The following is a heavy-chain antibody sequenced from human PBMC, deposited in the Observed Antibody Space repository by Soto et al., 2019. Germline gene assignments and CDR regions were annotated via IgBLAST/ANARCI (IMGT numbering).Heavy chain of an antibody. V-gene: IGHV2-5*01. J-gene: IGHJ4*02. CDR1: GFSLRDYAVG. Sequence: QITLKESGPTLVKPTQTLTLTCTFSGFSLRDYAVGVGWIRQPPGKALEWLSFIYWNDNEYYSPPLRSRLTISKDTSKNQVVLTMTNMDPVDTATYYCAHGSGWLCDYWGQGTLVTVS. CDR2: IYWNDNE. CDR3: AHGSGWLCDY. D-gene: IGHD6-19*01.